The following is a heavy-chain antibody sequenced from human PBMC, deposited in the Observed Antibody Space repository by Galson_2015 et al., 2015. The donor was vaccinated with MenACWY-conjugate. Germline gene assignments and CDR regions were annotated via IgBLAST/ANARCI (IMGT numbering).Heavy chain of an antibody. D-gene: IGHD6-13*01. Sequence: CAISGDSVSSHSAAWNWIRQSPLRGLEWLGRTYYRSKWYNDYAVSVKSRITINPDTSKNQFSLQLNSVTPEDTAVYYCARDRAAAGKEEYYYYYYMDVWGKGTTVTVSS. J-gene: IGHJ6*03. V-gene: IGHV6-1*01. CDR3: ARDRAAAGKEEYYYYYYMDV. CDR2: TYYRSKWYN. CDR1: GDSVSSHSAA.